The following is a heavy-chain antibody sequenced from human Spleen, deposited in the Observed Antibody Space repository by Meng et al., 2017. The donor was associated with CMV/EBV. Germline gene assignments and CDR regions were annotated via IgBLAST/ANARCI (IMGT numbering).Heavy chain of an antibody. CDR2: IYYSGST. V-gene: IGHV4-39*07. Sequence: SETLSLTCTVSRGSISSSYYWGWIRQPPGKGLEWIGSIYYSGSTYYNPSLKSRVTISVDTSKNQFSLKLSSVTAADTAVYYCARDGVYLYYYFDYWGQGTLVTVSS. J-gene: IGHJ4*02. CDR3: ARDGVYLYYYFDY. CDR1: RGSISSSYY. D-gene: IGHD5/OR15-5a*01.